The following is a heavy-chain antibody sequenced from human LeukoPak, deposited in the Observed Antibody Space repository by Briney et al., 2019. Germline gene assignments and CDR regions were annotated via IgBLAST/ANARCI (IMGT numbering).Heavy chain of an antibody. CDR3: ARDRRGKDY. V-gene: IGHV3-7*04. CDR1: GFTFTTYG. Sequence: PGRSLRLSCAASGFTFTTYGMHWVRQAPGKGLEWVANIKEDGSEQYYVDSVKGRFTISRDNAKNSLYLQMNSLRAEDTAVYYCARDRRGKDYWGQGTLVTVSP. D-gene: IGHD3-10*01. J-gene: IGHJ4*02. CDR2: IKEDGSEQ.